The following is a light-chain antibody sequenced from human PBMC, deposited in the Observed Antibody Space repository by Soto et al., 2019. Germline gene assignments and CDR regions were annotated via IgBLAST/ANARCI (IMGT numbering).Light chain of an antibody. Sequence: MAWSPCNPSGSVGERRDLTCRARQSITSWLAWYQQKPGSAPKLLIYGASTLESGVPSRFSGSGSGTEFTLTISRLEPEDFAVYYCQQYGRSWTFGQGTKV. CDR1: QSITSW. V-gene: IGKV1-5*01. CDR3: QQYGRSWT. J-gene: IGKJ1*01. CDR2: GAS.